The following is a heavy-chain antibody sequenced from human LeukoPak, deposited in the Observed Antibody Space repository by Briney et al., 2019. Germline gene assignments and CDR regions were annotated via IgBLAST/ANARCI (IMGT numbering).Heavy chain of an antibody. Sequence: PSETLSLTCTVSGGSMSNYYWSWIRQSPGKGLEWIGYIYHTGSATYKPSLKSRVTLSLDTSKNQFSLKLSSVTAADTAVYYCARGRGDSKGTSFDFWGQGTLVTVSS. V-gene: IGHV4-59*01. J-gene: IGHJ4*02. CDR2: IYHTGSA. CDR3: ARGRGDSKGTSFDF. CDR1: GGSMSNYY. D-gene: IGHD3-22*01.